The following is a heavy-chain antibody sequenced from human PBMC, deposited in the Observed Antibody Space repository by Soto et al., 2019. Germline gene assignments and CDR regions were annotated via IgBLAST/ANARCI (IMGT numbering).Heavy chain of an antibody. CDR2: ISSSSSYI. J-gene: IGHJ3*02. V-gene: IGHV3-21*01. D-gene: IGHD3-16*01. Sequence: EVQLVESGGGLVKPGGSLRLSCAASGFTFSSYSMNWVRQAPGKGLEWVSSISSSSSYIYYADSVKGRFTISRDNAKNSLYLQMNSLRAEDTAVYYCARDRPGRYSCAFDIWGQGTMVTVSS. CDR3: ARDRPGRYSCAFDI. CDR1: GFTFSSYS.